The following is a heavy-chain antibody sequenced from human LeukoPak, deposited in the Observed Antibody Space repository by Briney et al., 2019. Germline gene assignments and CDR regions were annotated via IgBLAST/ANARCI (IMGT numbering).Heavy chain of an antibody. CDR1: GLTFINAW. V-gene: IGHV3-30-3*01. CDR2: ISYDGSNK. D-gene: IGHD3-3*01. CDR3: ARVGGSGNAFDI. J-gene: IGHJ3*02. Sequence: GGSLRLSCAASGLTFINAWMTWVRQAPGKGLEWVAVISYDGSNKYYADSVKGRFTISRDNSKNTLYLQMNSLRAEDTAVYYCARVGGSGNAFDIWGQGTMVTVSS.